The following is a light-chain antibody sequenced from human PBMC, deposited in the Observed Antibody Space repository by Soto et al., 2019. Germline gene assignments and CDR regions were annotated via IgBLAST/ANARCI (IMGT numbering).Light chain of an antibody. CDR1: SSDVGAYNY. CDR3: SSYAGSNTWV. CDR2: EVN. Sequence: QSVLTQPPSASGSPGQSDTISCTGTSSDVGAYNYVSWYRQHPGKAPKLLIFEVNSRPSGVPDRFSGSKSGNTASLTVSGLQAEDESHYYCSSYAGSNTWVFGGGTKLTVL. V-gene: IGLV2-8*01. J-gene: IGLJ3*02.